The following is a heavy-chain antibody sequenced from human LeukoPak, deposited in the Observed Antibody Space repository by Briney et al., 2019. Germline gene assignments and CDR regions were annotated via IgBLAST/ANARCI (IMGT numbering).Heavy chain of an antibody. CDR2: IYYSGST. J-gene: IGHJ4*02. CDR3: AGSYYYDQFDY. V-gene: IGHV4-59*01. CDR1: GISLSNYA. Sequence: GSPRLSCVVSGISLSNYAMTWVRQAPGKGLEWIGYIYYSGSTNYNPSLKSRVTISVDTSKNQFSLKLSSVTAADTAVYYCAGSYYYDQFDYWGQGTLVTVSS. D-gene: IGHD3-22*01.